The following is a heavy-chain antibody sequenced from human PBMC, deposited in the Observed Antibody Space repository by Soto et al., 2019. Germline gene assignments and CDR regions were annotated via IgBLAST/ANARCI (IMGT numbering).Heavy chain of an antibody. CDR3: ARTIVVVVAAYPDRFDP. V-gene: IGHV4-39*01. Sequence: QLQLQESGPGLVKPSETLSLTCTVSGGSISSSSYYWGWIRQPPGKGLEWIGSIYYSGSTYYNPSLTSRVTISVDTSKNQFSLKLGSVTAADTAVYYCARTIVVVVAAYPDRFDPWGQGTLVTVSS. D-gene: IGHD2-15*01. J-gene: IGHJ5*02. CDR1: GGSISSSSYY. CDR2: IYYSGST.